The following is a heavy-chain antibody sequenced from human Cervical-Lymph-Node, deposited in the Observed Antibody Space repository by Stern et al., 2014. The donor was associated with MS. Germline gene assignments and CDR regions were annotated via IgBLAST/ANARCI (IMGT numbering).Heavy chain of an antibody. CDR1: GHTFITYS. J-gene: IGHJ2*01. V-gene: IGHV1-46*01. CDR2: INPSGESI. Sequence: QVQLVQSGAEVKKPGASVKVSCKASGHTFITYSMNWVRQAPGQGLECMGIINPSGESISYAQRFQGRVTMTRDTSTSTVYMELSSLRSEDTAVYYCATGGAAPRYFDLWGRGTLVTVSS. D-gene: IGHD3-10*01. CDR3: ATGGAAPRYFDL.